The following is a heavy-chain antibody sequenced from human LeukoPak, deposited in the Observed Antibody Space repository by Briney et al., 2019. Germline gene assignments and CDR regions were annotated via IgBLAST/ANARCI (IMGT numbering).Heavy chain of an antibody. V-gene: IGHV3-23*01. Sequence: PGGSLRLSCAASGFTFSSYGMSWVRQAPGKGLEWASAISGSGGSTYYADSVKGRFTISRDNSKNTLYLQMNSLRAEDTAVYYCAKHPRGWHVPYYFDYWGQGTLVTVSS. CDR3: AKHPRGWHVPYYFDY. CDR1: GFTFSSYG. CDR2: ISGSGGST. J-gene: IGHJ4*02. D-gene: IGHD6-19*01.